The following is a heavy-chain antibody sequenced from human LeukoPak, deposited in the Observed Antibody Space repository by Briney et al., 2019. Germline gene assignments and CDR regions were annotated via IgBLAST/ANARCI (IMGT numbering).Heavy chain of an antibody. J-gene: IGHJ4*02. Sequence: SQTLSLTCTVSGGSISSGDYYWSWIRQPPGKGLEWSGYIYYSGSTYYNPSLKSRVTISVDTSKNQFSLKLSSVTAADTAVYYCARRYCTNGVCYLFDYWGQGTLVTVSS. CDR3: ARRYCTNGVCYLFDY. CDR2: IYYSGST. CDR1: GGSISSGDYY. D-gene: IGHD2-8*01. V-gene: IGHV4-30-4*01.